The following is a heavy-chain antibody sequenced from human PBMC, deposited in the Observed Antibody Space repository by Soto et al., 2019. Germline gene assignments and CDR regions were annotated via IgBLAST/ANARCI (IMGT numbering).Heavy chain of an antibody. Sequence: SETLSLTCAVYGGSFSGYYWSWIRQPPGKGLEWIGEINHSGSTNYNPSLKSRVTISVDTSKNQFSLKLSSVTAADTAVYYCARSQWLGNWFDPWGQGTLVTVSS. CDR1: GGSFSGYY. V-gene: IGHV4-34*01. J-gene: IGHJ5*02. CDR2: INHSGST. D-gene: IGHD6-19*01. CDR3: ARSQWLGNWFDP.